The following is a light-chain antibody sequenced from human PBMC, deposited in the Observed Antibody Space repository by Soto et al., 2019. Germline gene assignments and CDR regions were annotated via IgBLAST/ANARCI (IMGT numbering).Light chain of an antibody. V-gene: IGKV3-20*01. CDR3: QQYHSSPRT. CDR2: GAS. CDR1: QCVSCNS. J-gene: IGKJ1*01. Sequence: EIVLTQSPGTLSLSPGERATLSCRASQCVSCNSLAWYQNKRGQAPRLLIYGASGRATGIPDRFSGSGAGTDFNLTLNRLEPEDFAGYVCQQYHSSPRTFGQGTKVEIK.